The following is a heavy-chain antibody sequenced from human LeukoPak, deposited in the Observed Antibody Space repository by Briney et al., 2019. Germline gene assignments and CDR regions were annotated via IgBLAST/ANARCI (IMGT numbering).Heavy chain of an antibody. D-gene: IGHD1-26*01. V-gene: IGHV3-53*01. CDR3: ARGGSYLGAFDI. J-gene: IGHJ3*02. CDR1: GFTVSSNY. Sequence: GGSLRLSCAASGFTVSSNYMSWVRQAPGKGLEWGSIIYSGGSTFYADSVKGRFTISRDNSKNTLYLQMNSLRAEDTAVYYCARGGSYLGAFDIWGQGTMVTVSS. CDR2: IYSGGST.